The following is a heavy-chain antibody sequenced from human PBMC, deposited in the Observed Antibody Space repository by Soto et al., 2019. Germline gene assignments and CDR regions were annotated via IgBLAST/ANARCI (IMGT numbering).Heavy chain of an antibody. CDR3: AKGGGDSLRYGMDV. CDR2: ISGSGGSI. D-gene: IGHD2-21*02. CDR1: GFIFSSSA. V-gene: IGHV3-23*01. J-gene: IGHJ6*02. Sequence: EVQLLDSGGGLVQPGGALRLSCSASGFIFSSSAMNWVRQAPGKGLEWVSAISGSGGSIYYADSVKGRFTISRDNSKTTLYLQMDSLRSEDTAVYYCAKGGGDSLRYGMDVWGQGNTVNVSS.